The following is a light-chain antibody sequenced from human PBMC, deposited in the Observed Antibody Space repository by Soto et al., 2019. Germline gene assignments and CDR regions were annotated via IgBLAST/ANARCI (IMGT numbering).Light chain of an antibody. J-gene: IGLJ2*01. CDR3: SSYTSSSTPVV. Sequence: QSVLTQPASVSGSPGQSITISCTGTSSDVGGYNYVSWYQQHPGKAPKLMIYEVSNRPSGVSNRFSGSKSGNTASLTISGRQAEYEADYYCSSYTSSSTPVVFGVGTKVTVL. V-gene: IGLV2-14*01. CDR2: EVS. CDR1: SSDVGGYNY.